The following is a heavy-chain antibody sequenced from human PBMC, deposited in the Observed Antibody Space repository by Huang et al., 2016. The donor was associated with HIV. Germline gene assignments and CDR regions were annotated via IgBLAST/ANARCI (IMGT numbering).Heavy chain of an antibody. D-gene: IGHD6-25*01. CDR1: GGSISSYY. CDR3: AKKYGSGWNTWYFDI. Sequence: QVQLQESGPGLVKPSETLSLTCSVSGGSISSYYWNWIRQSPGKGLEWIGYIYHSGGTNDNPSLTGRVTISLDTSKKQFSLKLTSVTAADTAMYYCAKKYGSGWNTWYFDIWGRGTLVTVSS. V-gene: IGHV4-59*01. J-gene: IGHJ2*01. CDR2: IYHSGGT.